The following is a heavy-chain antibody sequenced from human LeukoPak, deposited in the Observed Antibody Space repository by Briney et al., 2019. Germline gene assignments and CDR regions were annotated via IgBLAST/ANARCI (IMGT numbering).Heavy chain of an antibody. Sequence: SETLSLTCTVSGDSITSSNFFWSWIRQPPGGDLEWIGYMPYNGGASYNPSLRSRTTISLDTSKNEFSLRLTSVTAPDTAIYYCAREVNVAAGSDGFGIWGPGTMVTVSP. V-gene: IGHV4-30-4*01. J-gene: IGHJ3*02. D-gene: IGHD5-24*01. CDR2: MPYNGGA. CDR3: AREVNVAAGSDGFGI. CDR1: GDSITSSNFF.